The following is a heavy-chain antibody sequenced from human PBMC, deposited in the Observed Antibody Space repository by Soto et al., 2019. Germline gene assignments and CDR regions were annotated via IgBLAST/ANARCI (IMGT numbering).Heavy chain of an antibody. J-gene: IGHJ4*02. V-gene: IGHV4-30-2*01. D-gene: IGHD3-3*01. CDR3: VRSVILSGGSYKGLIRLHYFDT. CDR1: GGSISSGGYS. Sequence: SETLSLTCAVSGGSISSGGYSWSWIRQPPGKGMEWIGYIYHSGSTYYNPSLKNRVTLSLDESKNEFSLNLDSVTAADTAIYYCVRSVILSGGSYKGLIRLHYFDTWGPGTLVTVSS. CDR2: IYHSGST.